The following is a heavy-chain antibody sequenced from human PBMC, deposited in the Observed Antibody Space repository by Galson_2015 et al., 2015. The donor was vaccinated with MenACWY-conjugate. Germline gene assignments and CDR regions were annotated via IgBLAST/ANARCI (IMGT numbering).Heavy chain of an antibody. CDR3: AREAPYSYGSGSYMYNWNGNPIDY. V-gene: IGHV3-33*01. J-gene: IGHJ4*02. CDR1: GFTFSSYG. CDR2: IWYDGSNK. D-gene: IGHD3-10*01. Sequence: SLRLSCAASGFTFSSYGMHWVRQAPGKGLEWVAVIWYDGSNKYYADSVKGRFTISRDNSKNTLYLQMNSLRAEDTAVYYCAREAPYSYGSGSYMYNWNGNPIDYWGQGTLVTVSS.